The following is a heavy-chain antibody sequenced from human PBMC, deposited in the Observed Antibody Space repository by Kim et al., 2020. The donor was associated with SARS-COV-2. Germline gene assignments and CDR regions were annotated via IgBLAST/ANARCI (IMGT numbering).Heavy chain of an antibody. Sequence: GGSLRLSCAASGFTVSSNSMTWVRQAPGKGLEWISIIYGGDSTYYADSVKGRFTISRDNSKNTLDLRMNILRVEDTAVYYCVGGPTRHYFLGRGTLVTGS. CDR3: VGGPTRHYF. CDR1: GFTVSSNS. J-gene: IGHJ4*02. D-gene: IGHD3-16*01. V-gene: IGHV3-53*01. CDR2: IYGGDST.